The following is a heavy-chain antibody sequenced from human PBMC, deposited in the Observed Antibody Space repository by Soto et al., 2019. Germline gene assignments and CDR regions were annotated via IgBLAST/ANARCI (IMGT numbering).Heavy chain of an antibody. Sequence: QLQLQESGSGLVKPSQTLSLTCAVSGGSISSGGYSWSWIRQPPGKGLEWSGYIYHSGSTYYNPAPKSRVTILVDRSKNQFSLKLSSVTAADTAVYYCARGEVVALGYWGQGTLVTVSS. V-gene: IGHV4-30-2*01. D-gene: IGHD2-15*01. J-gene: IGHJ4*02. CDR3: ARGEVVALGY. CDR2: IYHSGST. CDR1: GGSISSGGYS.